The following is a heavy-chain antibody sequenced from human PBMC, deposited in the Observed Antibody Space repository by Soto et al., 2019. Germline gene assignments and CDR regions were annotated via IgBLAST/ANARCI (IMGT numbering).Heavy chain of an antibody. CDR1: GYTFTGYY. D-gene: IGHD3-16*02. Sequence: ASVKVSCKASGYTFTGYYMHWVRQAPGQGLEWVGWINPNSGGTNYAQKFQGWVTMTRDTSISTAYMELSRLRSDDTAVYYCAREGYDYVWGSYRSHRPKDNAFDIWGQGTMVTVSS. V-gene: IGHV1-2*04. CDR2: INPNSGGT. CDR3: AREGYDYVWGSYRSHRPKDNAFDI. J-gene: IGHJ3*02.